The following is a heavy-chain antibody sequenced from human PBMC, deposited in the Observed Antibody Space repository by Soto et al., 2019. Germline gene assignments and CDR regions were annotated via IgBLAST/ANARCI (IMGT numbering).Heavy chain of an antibody. V-gene: IGHV3-11*01. CDR1: GYTFTDYY. CDR2: VDTTGTKI. J-gene: IGHJ4*02. CDR3: ASHYDMWSGYLSPVDY. Sequence: QVQLVESGGELVKPGGSLRLSCAASGYTFTDYYMSWIRQAPGKGLEWISYVDTTGTKIYYADSVKGRFTITRDNAKNSLYLEMNSLRDEDTAVYYCASHYDMWSGYLSPVDYWDQGTLVTVSS. D-gene: IGHD3-3*01.